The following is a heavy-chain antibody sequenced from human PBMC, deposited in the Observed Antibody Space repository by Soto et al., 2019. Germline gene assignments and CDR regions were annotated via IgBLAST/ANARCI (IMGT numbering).Heavy chain of an antibody. CDR3: ARHRGYDYPPYYFDY. CDR1: GGSISSSSYY. D-gene: IGHD3-22*01. Sequence: SETLSLTCTVSGGSISSSSYYWGWIRQPPGKGLEWIGSIYYSGSTYYNPSLKSRVTISVDTSKNQFSLKLSSVTAADTAVYYCARHRGYDYPPYYFDYWGQGTLVTVSS. J-gene: IGHJ4*02. V-gene: IGHV4-39*01. CDR2: IYYSGST.